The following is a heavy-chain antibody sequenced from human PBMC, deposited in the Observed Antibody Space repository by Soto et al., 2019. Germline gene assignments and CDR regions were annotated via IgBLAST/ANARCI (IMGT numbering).Heavy chain of an antibody. D-gene: IGHD3-3*01. CDR2: IYYSGST. CDR1: GGSISSYY. V-gene: IGHV4-59*01. J-gene: IGHJ4*02. Sequence: SETLSLTCTVSGGSISSYYWSWIRQPPGKGLEWIGYIYYSGSTNYNPSLKSRVTISVDTSKNQFSLKLSSVTSADTAVYYCARGTRYYDFWSGYLPEFDYWGQGTLVTVSS. CDR3: ARGTRYYDFWSGYLPEFDY.